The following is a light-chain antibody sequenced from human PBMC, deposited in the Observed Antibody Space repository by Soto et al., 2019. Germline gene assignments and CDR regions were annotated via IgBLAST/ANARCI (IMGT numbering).Light chain of an antibody. CDR2: LGS. J-gene: IGKJ2*01. CDR3: MQALRTPYT. Sequence: DIVMTQSPLSLPVTPGEPASISCRSSQSLLHSNGYNFLDWYLQKPGQSPQLLIYLGSNRASGVHDRFSGSGSGTDFTLRISTVEAEDVGIYYCMQALRTPYTFGQGTKLEIK. V-gene: IGKV2-28*01. CDR1: QSLLHSNGYNF.